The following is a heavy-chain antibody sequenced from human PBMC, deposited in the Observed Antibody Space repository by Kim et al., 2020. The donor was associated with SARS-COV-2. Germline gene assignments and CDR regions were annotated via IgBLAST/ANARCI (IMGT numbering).Heavy chain of an antibody. CDR3: ARGDGWFLP. V-gene: IGHV3-7*01. CDR1: GFTFTGHW. J-gene: IGHJ5*02. CDR2: IKPDGSEK. Sequence: GGSLRLSCAASGFTFTGHWMSWVRQTPGRGLECVASIKPDGSEKYYVDSVKGRFTISRDNTKHSVSLQMNSLRAEDTAVYYCARGDGWFLPWGQGTVVTVSS.